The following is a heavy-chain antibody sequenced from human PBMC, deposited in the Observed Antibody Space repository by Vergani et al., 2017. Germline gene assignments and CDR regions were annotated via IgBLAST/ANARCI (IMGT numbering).Heavy chain of an antibody. CDR1: GGTFSSYA. D-gene: IGHD3-10*01. CDR3: AREIWFAPGGAVDY. Sequence: QVQLVQSGAEVKKPGSSVKVSCKASGGTFSSYAISWVRQAPGQGLEWMGRIIPILGTANYAQKFQGRVTITADDSTSTAYMELSSLRSEDTAVYYCAREIWFAPGGAVDYWGQGTLVTVSS. J-gene: IGHJ4*02. CDR2: IIPILGTA. V-gene: IGHV1-69*11.